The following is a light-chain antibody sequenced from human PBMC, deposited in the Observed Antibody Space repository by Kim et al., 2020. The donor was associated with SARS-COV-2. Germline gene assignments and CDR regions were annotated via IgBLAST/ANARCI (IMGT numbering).Light chain of an antibody. CDR1: QSVSSNY. V-gene: IGKV3-20*01. Sequence: SHGQRAPTPCRASQSVSSNYLAWYQHKPGQAPRLLIYGASSRATGIPDRFSGCGSGTDFTLTITRLEPEDFAVYYCQQYSSSPATFGQGTKVDIK. J-gene: IGKJ1*01. CDR2: GAS. CDR3: QQYSSSPAT.